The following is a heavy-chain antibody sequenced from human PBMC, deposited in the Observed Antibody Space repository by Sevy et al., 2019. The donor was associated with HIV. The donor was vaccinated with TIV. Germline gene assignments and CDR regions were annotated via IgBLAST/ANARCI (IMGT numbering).Heavy chain of an antibody. V-gene: IGHV3-30*04. CDR2: ISYDGSNK. CDR1: GFTFSSYA. J-gene: IGHJ4*02. D-gene: IGHD3-22*01. CDR3: ARDVDSSGYYDY. Sequence: GGSLRLSCAASGFTFSSYAMHWVRQAPGKGLEWVAVISYDGSNKYYADSVKGRFTISRDNSKNTLYLQMNSLRAEDTAWYYCARDVDSSGYYDYWGQGTLVTVSS.